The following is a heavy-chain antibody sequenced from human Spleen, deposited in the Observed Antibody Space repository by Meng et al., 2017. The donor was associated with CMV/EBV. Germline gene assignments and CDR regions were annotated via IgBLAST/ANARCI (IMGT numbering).Heavy chain of an antibody. V-gene: IGHV4-59*01. CDR2: IYYSGST. D-gene: IGHD2-2*01. Sequence: SETLSLTCTVSGGSISSYYWSWIRQPPGKGLEWIGHIYYSGSTNYNPSLKSRVTISVDTSKNQFSLKLSSVTAADTAVYYCAREVVVSGASDWFDPWGQGTLVTVSS. J-gene: IGHJ5*02. CDR3: AREVVVSGASDWFDP. CDR1: GGSISSYY.